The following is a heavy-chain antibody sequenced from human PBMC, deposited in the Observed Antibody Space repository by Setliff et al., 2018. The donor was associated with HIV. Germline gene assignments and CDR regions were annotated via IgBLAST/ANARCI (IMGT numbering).Heavy chain of an antibody. CDR2: VYHSGTT. CDR3: ARRLWRVGGFDI. D-gene: IGHD3-10*01. J-gene: IGHJ3*02. CDR1: GYSISSGFF. Sequence: PSETLSLTCNVSGYSISSGFFWGWIRQPPGKGLEWIGSVYHSGTTAYSPSLKRRLTVSMDTSTNNFSLKLESVTAADTAVYFCARRLWRVGGFDIWGQGTMVTVSS. V-gene: IGHV4-38-2*02.